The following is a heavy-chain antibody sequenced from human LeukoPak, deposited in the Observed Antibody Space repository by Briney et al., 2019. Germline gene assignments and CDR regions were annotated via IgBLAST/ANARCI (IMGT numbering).Heavy chain of an antibody. J-gene: IGHJ5*02. V-gene: IGHV4-59*08. D-gene: IGHD3-10*01. Sequence: SETLSLTCTVSGGSISSYYWSWIRQPPGKGLEWIGYIYYSGSTNYNPSLKSRVTISVDTSKNQFSLKLSSVTAADTALYYCARQATMIRGVIWGIWFDPWGQGTLVTVSS. CDR2: IYYSGST. CDR1: GGSISSYY. CDR3: ARQATMIRGVIWGIWFDP.